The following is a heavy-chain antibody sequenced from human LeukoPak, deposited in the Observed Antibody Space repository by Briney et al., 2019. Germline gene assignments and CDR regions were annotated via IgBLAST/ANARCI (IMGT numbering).Heavy chain of an antibody. J-gene: IGHJ4*02. Sequence: GGSLRLSCAASGFTFSSYSMNWVRQAPGKGLEWVANIKQDGSEKYYVDSVKGRFTISRDNAKNSLYLQMNSLRAEDTAAYYCARDGWQWLANYYFDYWGQGTLVTVSS. V-gene: IGHV3-7*01. CDR2: IKQDGSEK. CDR3: ARDGWQWLANYYFDY. D-gene: IGHD6-19*01. CDR1: GFTFSSYS.